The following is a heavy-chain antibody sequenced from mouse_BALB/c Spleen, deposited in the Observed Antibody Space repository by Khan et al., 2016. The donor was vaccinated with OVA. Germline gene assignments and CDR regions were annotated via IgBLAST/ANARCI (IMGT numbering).Heavy chain of an antibody. D-gene: IGHD2-13*01. CDR3: ARGGLPFAF. J-gene: IGHJ3*01. CDR2: IWSGGST. Sequence: QVQLKESGPGLVQPSQSLSITCTVSGFSLSNYGVHWVRQSPGKGLEWLGVIWSGGSTDFNAAFISRMNISKDNSKSQVFFKMNSLQTNDSAIYYWARGGLPFAFWGQGTLVTVSA. CDR1: GFSLSNYG. V-gene: IGHV2-2*02.